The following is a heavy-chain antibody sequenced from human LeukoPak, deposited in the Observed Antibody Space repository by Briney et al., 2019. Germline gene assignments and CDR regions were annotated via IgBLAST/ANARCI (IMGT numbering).Heavy chain of an antibody. J-gene: IGHJ4*02. CDR1: GYTFTSYY. V-gene: IGHV1-46*01. D-gene: IGHD2-15*01. Sequence: ASVKVSCKSSGYTFTSYYMHWVRHAPGQGLEWMGIINPSGGSTSYAQKFQGRVTMTRDTSTSTVYMELSSLRSEDTAVYYCARDDGYCSGGSCANFDYWGQGTLVTVSS. CDR3: ARDDGYCSGGSCANFDY. CDR2: INPSGGST.